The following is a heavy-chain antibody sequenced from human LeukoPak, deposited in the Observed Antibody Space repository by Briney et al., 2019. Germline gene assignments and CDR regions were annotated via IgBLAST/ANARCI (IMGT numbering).Heavy chain of an antibody. J-gene: IGHJ5*02. Sequence: PGGSLRLSCAASGFTFSSYAMSWVRQAPGKGLEWIGSIYYSGSTYYNPSLKSRVTISVDTSKNQFSLKLSSVTAADTAVYYCARLFLEVCDPWGQGTLVTVSS. CDR2: IYYSGST. CDR3: ARLFLEVCDP. D-gene: IGHD3-3*01. V-gene: IGHV4-39*01. CDR1: GFTFSSYA.